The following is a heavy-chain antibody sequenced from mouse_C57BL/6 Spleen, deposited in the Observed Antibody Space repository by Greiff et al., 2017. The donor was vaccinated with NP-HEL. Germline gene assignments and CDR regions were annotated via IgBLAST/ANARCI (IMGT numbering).Heavy chain of an antibody. CDR2: INPNNGGT. V-gene: IGHV1-22*01. D-gene: IGHD2-3*01. J-gene: IGHJ2*01. CDR1: GYTFTDYN. Sequence: EVKLMESGPELVKPGASVKMSCKASGYTFTDYNMHWVKQSHGKSLEWIGYINPNNGGTSYNQKFKGKATLTVNKSSSTAYMELRSLTSEDSAVYYCAREERIYSSYDLDYWGQGTTLTVSS. CDR3: AREERIYSSYDLDY.